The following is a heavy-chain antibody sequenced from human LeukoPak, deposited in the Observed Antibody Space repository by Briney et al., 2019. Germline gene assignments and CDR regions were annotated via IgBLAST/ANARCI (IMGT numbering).Heavy chain of an antibody. V-gene: IGHV3-48*04. Sequence: GGSLRLSCAASGFTFSSYSMNWVRQAPGKGLEWVSYISSSSSTIYYADSVKGRFTISRDNAKNSLYLQMNSLRAEDTAVYYFASAPANAPDNAFDNWGQGTMVTVSS. CDR3: ASAPANAPDNAFDN. J-gene: IGHJ3*02. CDR1: GFTFSSYS. CDR2: ISSSSSTI. D-gene: IGHD1-14*01.